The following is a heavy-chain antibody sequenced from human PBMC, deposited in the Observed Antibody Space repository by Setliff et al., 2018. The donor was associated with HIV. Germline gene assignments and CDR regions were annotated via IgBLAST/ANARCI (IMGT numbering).Heavy chain of an antibody. V-gene: IGHV1-24*01. J-gene: IGHJ6*03. CDR1: GYTLTEFS. Sequence: ASVKVSCKVSGYTLTEFSMHWVRQAPGKGLEWMGGFDPKNGETMYAQKFQGRVTMTEDTSTDTAYMELSSLRSEDTAVYYCARRGRNYGDSISFMDVWGKGTTVTV. D-gene: IGHD4-17*01. CDR3: ARRGRNYGDSISFMDV. CDR2: FDPKNGET.